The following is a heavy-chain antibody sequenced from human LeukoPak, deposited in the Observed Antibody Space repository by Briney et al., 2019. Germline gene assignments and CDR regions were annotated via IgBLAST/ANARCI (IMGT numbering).Heavy chain of an antibody. D-gene: IGHD5-24*01. Sequence: GGSLRLSCVVSGFTFSNYFMDWIRQAPGKGLEWVSVIYAGGTTYYADSVKGRFTVSRDNSKNTLYLQMNSLRAEDTAVYYCARAGRDGYNYADYWGQGTLVTVSS. J-gene: IGHJ4*02. CDR1: GFTFSNYF. V-gene: IGHV3-53*01. CDR2: IYAGGTT. CDR3: ARAGRDGYNYADY.